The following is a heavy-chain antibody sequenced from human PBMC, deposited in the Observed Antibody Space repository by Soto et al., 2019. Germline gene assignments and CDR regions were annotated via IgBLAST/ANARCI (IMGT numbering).Heavy chain of an antibody. CDR1: GGSISSYY. CDR2: INHSGST. Sequence: ASETLSLTCTVSGGSISSYYWSWIRQPPGKGLEWIGEINHSGSTNYNPSLKSRVTISVDTSKNQFSLKLSSVTAADTAVYYCARPKKGGTYYFDYWGQGTLVTVSS. CDR3: ARPKKGGTYYFDY. D-gene: IGHD1-1*01. J-gene: IGHJ4*02. V-gene: IGHV4-34*01.